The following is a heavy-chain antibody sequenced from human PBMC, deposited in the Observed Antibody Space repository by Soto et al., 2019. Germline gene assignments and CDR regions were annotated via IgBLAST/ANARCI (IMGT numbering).Heavy chain of an antibody. Sequence: HVHLQESGPGLVTPSQTLSLTCTVSGGSISSGGYYWSWIRQHPGKGLEWIGYIYYSGSTYYNPSLKRRVTIAVDTAKNQLSLKLSSVTAADTAVYYCARAYGSVYIDVWVQGTTVTVSS. V-gene: IGHV4-31*03. CDR2: IYYSGST. J-gene: IGHJ6*02. CDR3: ARAYGSVYIDV. CDR1: GGSISSGGYY. D-gene: IGHD3-10*01.